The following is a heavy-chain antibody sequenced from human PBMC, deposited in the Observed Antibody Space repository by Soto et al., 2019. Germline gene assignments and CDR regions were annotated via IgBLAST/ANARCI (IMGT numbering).Heavy chain of an antibody. CDR2: IGTAGDT. D-gene: IGHD3-16*02. CDR3: ARGGIMITFGGVIDPTGFDY. J-gene: IGHJ4*02. V-gene: IGHV3-13*01. Sequence: GGSLRLSCAASGFTFSSYDMHWVRQATGKGLEWVSAIGTAGDTYYPGSVKGRFTISRENAKNSLYLQMNSLRAEDTAVYYCARGGIMITFGGVIDPTGFDYWGQGTLVTVSS. CDR1: GFTFSSYD.